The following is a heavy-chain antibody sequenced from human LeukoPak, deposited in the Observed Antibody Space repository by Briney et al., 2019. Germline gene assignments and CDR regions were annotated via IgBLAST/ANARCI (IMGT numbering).Heavy chain of an antibody. CDR1: EFTFSSGS. Sequence: GGSLRLSCAASEFTFSSGSMSWVRQAPGKGLGWVSYISSTASSIYYADSVKGRFTISRDNAKNSLYLQMNSLRAEDTAVYYCARDVTYHGGDWFDPWGQGTLVTVSS. J-gene: IGHJ5*02. D-gene: IGHD4-23*01. V-gene: IGHV3-48*04. CDR2: ISSTASSI. CDR3: ARDVTYHGGDWFDP.